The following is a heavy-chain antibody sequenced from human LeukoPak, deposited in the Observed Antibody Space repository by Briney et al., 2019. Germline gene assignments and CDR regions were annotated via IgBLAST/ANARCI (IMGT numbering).Heavy chain of an antibody. CDR1: GGSISYYY. CDR2: IYYSGTT. J-gene: IGHJ6*02. Sequence: PSETLSLTCTVSGGSISYYYWSWIRQSPGRGLEWIGYIYYSGTTNYNPSLKSRVTISVDTSKNQFSLQLRSVTAADTAVYYCAREDPQTTVPEGMDVWGQGTTVTVSS. D-gene: IGHD4-17*01. CDR3: AREDPQTTVPEGMDV. V-gene: IGHV4-59*01.